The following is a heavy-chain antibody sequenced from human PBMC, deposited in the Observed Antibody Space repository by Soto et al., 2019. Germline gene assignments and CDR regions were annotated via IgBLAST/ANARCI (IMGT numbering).Heavy chain of an antibody. Sequence: GGSLRLSCAASGFTFSSYAMGWVRQAPGKGLEWVSAISGSGGSTYYTDSVKGRFTIARDNARNSLYLQMNSLRAEDTAVYYCARDHQLSAVAGVDYWGQGTLVTVS. V-gene: IGHV3-23*01. CDR1: GFTFSSYA. D-gene: IGHD6-19*01. CDR2: ISGSGGST. CDR3: ARDHQLSAVAGVDY. J-gene: IGHJ4*02.